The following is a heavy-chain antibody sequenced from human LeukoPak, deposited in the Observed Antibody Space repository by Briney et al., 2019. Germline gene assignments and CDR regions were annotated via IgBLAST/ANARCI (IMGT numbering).Heavy chain of an antibody. V-gene: IGHV1-8*02. CDR3: ARRGTSLRYDMDFDY. CDR2: MNPNSGNT. Sequence: ASVKVSCKASGYTFTNYYIHWVRQAPGQGLEWMGWMNPNSGNTGYAQKFQGRVTMTRNTSISTAYMELSSLRSEDTAVYYCARRGTSLRYDMDFDYWGQGTLVTVSS. CDR1: GYTFTNYY. D-gene: IGHD3-9*01. J-gene: IGHJ4*02.